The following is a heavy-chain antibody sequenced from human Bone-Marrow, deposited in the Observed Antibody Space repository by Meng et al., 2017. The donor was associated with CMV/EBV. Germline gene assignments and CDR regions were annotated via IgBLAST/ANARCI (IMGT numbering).Heavy chain of an antibody. D-gene: IGHD6-13*01. CDR2: INTDGNSL. Sequence: LSLTCAASGFTFNNHWMHWVRQAPGKGLVWVSRINTDGNSLSHADSVKGRFTISRDNAKNSLYLQMTSLRAEDTAVYYCAREVASAGPAFDYWGQGTLVTGSS. J-gene: IGHJ4*02. CDR1: GFTFNNHW. CDR3: AREVASAGPAFDY. V-gene: IGHV3-74*01.